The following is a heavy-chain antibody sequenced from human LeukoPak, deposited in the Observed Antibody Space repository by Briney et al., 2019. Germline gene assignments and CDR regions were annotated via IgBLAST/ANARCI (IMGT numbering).Heavy chain of an antibody. V-gene: IGHV4-30-2*02. CDR2: IYHSGST. CDR3: ARPYYYDSSGYSTYYYYGMDV. Sequence: TLSLTCAVSGGSINSGGYFWSWIRQPPGKGVEWIGYIYHSGSTYYNPSLKSRVTISVDTSKNQFSLKLSSVTAADTAVYNCARPYYYDSSGYSTYYYYGMDVWGQGTTVTVSS. D-gene: IGHD3-22*01. CDR1: GGSINSGGYF. J-gene: IGHJ6*02.